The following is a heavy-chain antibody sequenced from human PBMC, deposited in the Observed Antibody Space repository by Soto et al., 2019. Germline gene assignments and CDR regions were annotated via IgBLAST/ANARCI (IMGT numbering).Heavy chain of an antibody. J-gene: IGHJ4*02. D-gene: IGHD2-15*01. CDR1: GFTFSSYG. V-gene: IGHV3-30*18. Sequence: QVQLVESGGGVVQPGRSLTLSCAASGFTFSSYGMHWVRQAPGKGLEWVALISNTGSSKYYADSVKGRLTISRDNSKNSLYLQMTSLRAEDTAVYYCAKDRGKSGGSCPDKWGQGTLVTLSA. CDR3: AKDRGKSGGSCPDK. CDR2: ISNTGSSK.